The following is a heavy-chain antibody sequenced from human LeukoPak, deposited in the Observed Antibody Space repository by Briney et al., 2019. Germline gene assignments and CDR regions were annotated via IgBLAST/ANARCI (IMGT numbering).Heavy chain of an antibody. CDR2: ISGSGGST. CDR3: AKDWDTGYSSGWLSYAEYFQH. Sequence: HSGGSLRLSCAASGFTFSSYAMSCVRQAPGKGLEWVSAISGSGGSTYYADSVKGRFPISRDNSKNTLYLQMNSLRAEDTAVYYCAKDWDTGYSSGWLSYAEYFQHWGQGTLVTVSS. J-gene: IGHJ1*01. D-gene: IGHD6-19*01. V-gene: IGHV3-23*01. CDR1: GFTFSSYA.